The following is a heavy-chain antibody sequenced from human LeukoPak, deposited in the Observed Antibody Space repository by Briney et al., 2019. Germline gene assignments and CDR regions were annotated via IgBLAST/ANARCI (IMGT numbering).Heavy chain of an antibody. CDR3: ARDPRIAVAGTRTLFDY. CDR2: INPNSGGT. CDR1: GYTFTGYY. V-gene: IGHV1-2*02. J-gene: IGHJ4*02. Sequence: ASVKVSCKASGYTFTGYYMHWVRQAPGQGLEWMGWINPNSGGTNYAQKFQGRVTITADKSTSTAYMELSSLRSEDTAVYYCARDPRIAVAGTRTLFDYWGQGTLVTVSS. D-gene: IGHD6-19*01.